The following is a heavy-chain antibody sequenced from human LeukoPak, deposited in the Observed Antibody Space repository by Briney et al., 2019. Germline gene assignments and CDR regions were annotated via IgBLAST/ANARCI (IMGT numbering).Heavy chain of an antibody. J-gene: IGHJ1*01. CDR2: INPNSGGT. CDR1: GYTFTGYY. CDR3: ARSFGELVLAYFQH. V-gene: IGHV1-2*02. D-gene: IGHD3-10*01. Sequence: ASVKVSCKASGYTFTGYYMHWVRQAPGQGLEWMGWINPNSGGTNYAQKFQGRVTMTRDTSISTAYMELSRLRSDDTAVYYCARSFGELVLAYFQHWGQGTLVTVSS.